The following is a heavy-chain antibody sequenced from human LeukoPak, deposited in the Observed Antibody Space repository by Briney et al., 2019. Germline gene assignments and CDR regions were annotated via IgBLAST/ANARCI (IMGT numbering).Heavy chain of an antibody. Sequence: SETLSLTCTVSGGSISSYYRSWIRQPAGKGLERIGRIYTSGSTNYNPSLKSRVTISVDTSKNQFSLKLSSVTAADTAVYCCARRSWFGDHKPRSYYMDVWGKGTTVTISS. V-gene: IGHV4-4*07. D-gene: IGHD3-10*01. CDR2: IYTSGST. CDR1: GGSISSYY. CDR3: ARRSWFGDHKPRSYYMDV. J-gene: IGHJ6*03.